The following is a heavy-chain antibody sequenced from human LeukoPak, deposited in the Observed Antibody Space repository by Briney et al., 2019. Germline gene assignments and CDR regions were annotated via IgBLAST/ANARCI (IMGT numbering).Heavy chain of an antibody. V-gene: IGHV3-30*02. D-gene: IGHD3-3*01. Sequence: PGGSLRLSCAASGFTFSSYGMHWVRQAPGKGLEWVAVIWYDGSNKYYADSVKGRFTISRDNSKNTLYLQMNSLRAEDTAVYYCAKGGGYYDFWSGYYFDYWGQGTLVTVSS. CDR1: GFTFSSYG. CDR3: AKGGGYYDFWSGYYFDY. J-gene: IGHJ4*02. CDR2: IWYDGSNK.